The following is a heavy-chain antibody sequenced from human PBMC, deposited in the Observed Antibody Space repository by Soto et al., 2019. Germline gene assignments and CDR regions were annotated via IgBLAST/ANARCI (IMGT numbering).Heavy chain of an antibody. CDR1: GFTFSSYA. D-gene: IGHD3-22*01. CDR3: AKDPLPSYYYDSSGYPDY. CDR2: ISYDGSNK. J-gene: IGHJ4*02. Sequence: PGGSLRLSCAASGFTFSSYAMHWVRQAPGKGLEWVAVISYDGSNKYYADSVKGRFTISRDNSKNTLYLQMNSLRAEDTAVYYCAKDPLPSYYYDSSGYPDYWGQGTLVTVSS. V-gene: IGHV3-30-3*01.